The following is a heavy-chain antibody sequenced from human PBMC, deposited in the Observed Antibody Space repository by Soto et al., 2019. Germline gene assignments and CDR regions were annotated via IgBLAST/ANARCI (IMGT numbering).Heavy chain of an antibody. V-gene: IGHV1-69*08. J-gene: IGHJ2*01. CDR3: ARPDFGDYWYFDL. Sequence: QDQLVQSGAEVKKPGSSVKVSCKASGGTFSSHTFSWVRQAPGQGLEWMGRIIPALGTATYAQKFQGRVTITADESATTVYMELNSLRSEDTGVYYCARPDFGDYWYFDLWGRCTLVTVS. CDR1: GGTFSSHT. D-gene: IGHD4-17*01. CDR2: IIPALGTA.